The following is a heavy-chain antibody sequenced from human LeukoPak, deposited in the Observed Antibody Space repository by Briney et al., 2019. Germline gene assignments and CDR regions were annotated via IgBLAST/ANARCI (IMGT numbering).Heavy chain of an antibody. CDR1: GFTVSSNY. CDR3: ARTHSGGLQFDI. Sequence: GGSLRLSCAASGFTVSSNYMSWVRQAPGKGLEWVSVIYSGGSTYYADSVKGRFIISRDNSKNTLYLQMNSLRAEDTAVYYCARTHSGGLQFDIWGQGTMVTVSS. J-gene: IGHJ3*02. CDR2: IYSGGST. V-gene: IGHV3-53*01. D-gene: IGHD5-12*01.